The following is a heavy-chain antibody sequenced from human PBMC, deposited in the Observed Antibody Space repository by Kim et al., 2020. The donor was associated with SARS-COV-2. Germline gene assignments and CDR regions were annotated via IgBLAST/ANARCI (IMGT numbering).Heavy chain of an antibody. CDR3: ARQRGYSSSSAFDY. J-gene: IGHJ4*02. V-gene: IGHV4-59*13. CDR2: IYYSGST. CDR1: GGSISSYY. D-gene: IGHD6-6*01. Sequence: SETLSLTCTVSGGSISSYYWSWIRQPPGKGLEWIGYIYYSGSTNYNPSLKSRVTISVDTSKNQFSLKLSSVTAADTAVYYCARQRGYSSSSAFDYWGQGTLVTVSS.